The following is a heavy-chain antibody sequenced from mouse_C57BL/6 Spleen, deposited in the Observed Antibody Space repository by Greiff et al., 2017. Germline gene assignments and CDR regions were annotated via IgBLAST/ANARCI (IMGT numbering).Heavy chain of an antibody. J-gene: IGHJ4*01. V-gene: IGHV5-4*01. Sequence: DVQLVESGGGLVKPGGSLKLSCAASGFTFSSYAMSWVRQTPEKRLEWVGTISDGGSYTYYPNNVKGRFTISRDNAKNNLYLQMSHLKSEDTAMYYCARYNSHPFAMDYWGQGTSVTVSS. CDR1: GFTFSSYA. CDR2: ISDGGSYT. D-gene: IGHD1-3*01. CDR3: ARYNSHPFAMDY.